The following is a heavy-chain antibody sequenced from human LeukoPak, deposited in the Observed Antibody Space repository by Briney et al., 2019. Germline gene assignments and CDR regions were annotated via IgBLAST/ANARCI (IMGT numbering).Heavy chain of an antibody. D-gene: IGHD4/OR15-4a*01. Sequence: GASVEVSCKASGYTFSSYGVNWVRLAPGRGPEGMAAINPQKGDTHYAQNFQGRVTVTAGTSTNTAYLELRSLRSDDTAIYYCARRKYGAHYNGMDVWGQGTTVTVSS. J-gene: IGHJ6*02. CDR3: ARRKYGAHYNGMDV. V-gene: IGHV1-18*01. CDR1: GYTFSSYG. CDR2: INPQKGDT.